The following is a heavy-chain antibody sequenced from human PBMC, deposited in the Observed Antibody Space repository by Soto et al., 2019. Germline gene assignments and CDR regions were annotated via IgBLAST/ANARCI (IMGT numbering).Heavy chain of an antibody. CDR1: GFTFSSYS. J-gene: IGHJ6*02. D-gene: IGHD2-8*01. CDR2: ISSSSSTI. Sequence: GGSLRLSWAASGFTFSSYSMNWFRQAPGKGLEWVSYISSSSSTIYYADSVKGRFTISRDNAKNSLYLQMNSLRDEDTAVYYCARVFECADGVCYTGYYYYGLDVWGQGTTVTVSS. V-gene: IGHV3-48*02. CDR3: ARVFECADGVCYTGYYYYGLDV.